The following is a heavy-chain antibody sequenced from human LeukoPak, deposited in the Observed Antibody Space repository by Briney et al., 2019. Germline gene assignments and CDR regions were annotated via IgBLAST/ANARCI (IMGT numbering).Heavy chain of an antibody. V-gene: IGHV1-69*13. CDR1: GGTFSSYA. D-gene: IGHD4-17*01. CDR2: IIAIFGTA. CDR3: ARDYGDYVFDY. J-gene: IGHJ4*02. Sequence: SVKVSCKASGGTFSSYAISWVRQAPGQGLERMGGIIAIFGTANYAQKFQGRVTITADESTSTAYMELSSLRSEDTAVYYCARDYGDYVFDYWGQGTLVTVSS.